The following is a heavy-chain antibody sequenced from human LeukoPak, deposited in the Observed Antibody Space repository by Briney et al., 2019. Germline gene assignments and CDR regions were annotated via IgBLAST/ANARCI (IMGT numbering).Heavy chain of an antibody. D-gene: IGHD4-17*01. V-gene: IGHV3-23*01. CDR3: AKSHIGGAWYIGS. CDR1: GFTFSTYA. Sequence: PGGSLRLSCAASGFTFSTYAMSWVHQAPGKGLEWLSGISASSSSTFYADSVKGRFTVSRDNSKNSLYLQMNSLRAEDTAVYYCAKSHIGGAWYIGSWGQGTLVTVSS. J-gene: IGHJ4*02. CDR2: ISASSSST.